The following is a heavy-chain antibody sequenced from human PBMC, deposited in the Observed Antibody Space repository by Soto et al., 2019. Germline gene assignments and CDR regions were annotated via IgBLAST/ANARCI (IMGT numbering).Heavy chain of an antibody. CDR1: GYTFTSYG. J-gene: IGHJ5*02. V-gene: IGHV1-18*01. Sequence: VASVKVSCKASGYTFTSYGISWVRQAPGQGLEWMGWISAYNGNTNYAQKLQGRVTMTTDTSTSTAYMELRSLRSDDTAVYYCARVHPEPADNWFDPWGQGTLVTVSS. CDR2: ISAYNGNT. CDR3: ARVHPEPADNWFDP.